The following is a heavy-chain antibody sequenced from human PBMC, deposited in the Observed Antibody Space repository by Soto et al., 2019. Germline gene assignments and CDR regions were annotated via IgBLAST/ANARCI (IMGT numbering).Heavy chain of an antibody. CDR2: ISWNSGSI. D-gene: IGHD3-10*02. CDR3: AKDLLGELFSHDAFDI. CDR1: GFTFDDYA. J-gene: IGHJ3*02. V-gene: IGHV3-9*01. Sequence: GGSLRLSCAASGFTFDDYAMHWVQQAPGKGLEWVSGISWNSGSIGYADSVKGRFTISRDNAKNSLYLQMNSLRAEDTALYYCAKDLLGELFSHDAFDIWGQGTMVTV.